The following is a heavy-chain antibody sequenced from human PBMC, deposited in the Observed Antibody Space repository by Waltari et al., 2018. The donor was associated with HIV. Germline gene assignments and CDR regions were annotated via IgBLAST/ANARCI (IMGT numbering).Heavy chain of an antibody. CDR1: GGSFSGYY. CDR2: INHSGST. CDR3: ARAIVVVPAAKGAGAFDI. Sequence: QVQLQPSGAVLLKPSDTLSLTCVVSGGSFSGYYWTWTRPPHGPGLEWIGEINHSGSTNYNPTLKSRVTISVDTSKNQFSLKLSAVTAADTAVYYCARAIVVVPAAKGAGAFDIWGQGAMVTVSS. J-gene: IGHJ3*02. V-gene: IGHV4-34*01. D-gene: IGHD2-2*01.